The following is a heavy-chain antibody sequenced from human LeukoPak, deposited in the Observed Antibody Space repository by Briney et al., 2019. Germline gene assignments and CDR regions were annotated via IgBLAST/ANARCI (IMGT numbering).Heavy chain of an antibody. CDR3: AIIFGGNWYLWFDP. Sequence: GASVKVSCKASRHTFTVWHIHWVRQAPGQGLEWMGWINPNSGGTNYAQNFQGRVTMTRDTSVNTLYMELSSLRYDDTAMYYCAIIFGGNWYLWFDPWGRGTLVTVSS. V-gene: IGHV1-2*02. CDR1: RHTFTVWH. D-gene: IGHD6-13*01. CDR2: INPNSGGT. J-gene: IGHJ5*02.